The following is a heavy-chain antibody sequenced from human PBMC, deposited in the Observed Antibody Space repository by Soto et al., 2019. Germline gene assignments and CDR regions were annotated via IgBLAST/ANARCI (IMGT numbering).Heavy chain of an antibody. Sequence: EVQLLESGGGLVQPGGSLRLSCAASGFSFVNYAMYWVRQAPGKGLEWVSGLSGSGTSTYYADSVKGRFTISRDNSRDTLFLQMNSLTADDTAVYYCAKATTNGGWFNPFDSWGQGALVTVSS. J-gene: IGHJ4*02. CDR1: GFSFVNYA. CDR2: LSGSGTST. D-gene: IGHD6-19*01. CDR3: AKATTNGGWFNPFDS. V-gene: IGHV3-23*01.